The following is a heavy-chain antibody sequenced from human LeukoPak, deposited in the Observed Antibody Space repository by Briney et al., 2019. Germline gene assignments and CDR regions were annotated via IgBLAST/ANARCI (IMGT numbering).Heavy chain of an antibody. CDR1: GFTVSSNY. J-gene: IGHJ5*02. CDR2: IYSGGST. Sequence: GGSLRLSCAASGFTVSSNYMSWVRQAPGKGLEWVSVIYSGGSTYYADSVKGRFTISRDNSKNTLYLQMNSLRAEDTAIYYCARDIYSGGWLDWFDPWGQGTLVTVSS. V-gene: IGHV3-53*01. CDR3: ARDIYSGGWLDWFDP. D-gene: IGHD6-19*01.